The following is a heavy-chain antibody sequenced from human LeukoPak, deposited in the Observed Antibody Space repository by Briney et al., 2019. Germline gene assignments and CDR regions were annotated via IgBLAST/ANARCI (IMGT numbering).Heavy chain of an antibody. D-gene: IGHD5-18*01. Sequence: GGSLRLSCATSGFTFINYWMTWVRQAPGKGLEWVANIKQDGSEQKYVDSVKGRFTISRDNAKNSLYLQMNSLRAEDTAVYYCARGKDTAMVRSGYYYYMDVWGKGTTVTVSS. CDR3: ARGKDTAMVRSGYYYYMDV. CDR2: IKQDGSEQ. CDR1: GFTFINYW. V-gene: IGHV3-7*03. J-gene: IGHJ6*03.